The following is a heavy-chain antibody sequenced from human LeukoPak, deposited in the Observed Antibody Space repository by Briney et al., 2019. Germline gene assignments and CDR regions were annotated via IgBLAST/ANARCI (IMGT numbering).Heavy chain of an antibody. CDR1: GFTFSTYS. V-gene: IGHV3-21*01. Sequence: GVLRLSCAASGFTFSTYSMNWVRQAPGKGLEWVSSISSSSSYIYYADSVKGRFTISRDNSKNTLYLQMNSLRAEDTAVYYCAKVFSRTRFDYWGQGTLVTVSS. CDR2: ISSSSSYI. CDR3: AKVFSRTRFDY. D-gene: IGHD3-9*01. J-gene: IGHJ4*02.